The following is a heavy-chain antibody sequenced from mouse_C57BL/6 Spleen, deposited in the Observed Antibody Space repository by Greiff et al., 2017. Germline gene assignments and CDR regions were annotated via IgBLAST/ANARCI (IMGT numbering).Heavy chain of an antibody. CDR3: ARGAGSSGYDY. D-gene: IGHD3-2*02. CDR1: GFTFSSYA. V-gene: IGHV5-4*01. CDR2: ISDGGSYT. Sequence: EVHLVESGGGLVKPGGSLKLSCAASGFTFSSYAMSWVRQTPEKRLEWVATISDGGSYTYYPDNVKGRFTISRDNAKNNLYLQMSHLKSEDTAMYYCARGAGSSGYDYWGQGTTLTVSS. J-gene: IGHJ2*01.